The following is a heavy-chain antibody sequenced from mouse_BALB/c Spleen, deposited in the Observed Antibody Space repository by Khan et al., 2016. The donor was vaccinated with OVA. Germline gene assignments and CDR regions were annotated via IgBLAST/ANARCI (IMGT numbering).Heavy chain of an antibody. D-gene: IGHD1-2*01. V-gene: IGHV3-2*02. Sequence: EVQLVETGPGLVKPSQSLSLTCTVTGYSITTNYAWDWIRQFPGNKLEWMGYISYSGSTSYNPSLKSRISITRDTSKNPFFLQLNTVTTEDTATYYCARKNNYGDAVDYWGQGTSVTVSS. CDR1: GYSITTNYA. J-gene: IGHJ4*01. CDR2: ISYSGST. CDR3: ARKNNYGDAVDY.